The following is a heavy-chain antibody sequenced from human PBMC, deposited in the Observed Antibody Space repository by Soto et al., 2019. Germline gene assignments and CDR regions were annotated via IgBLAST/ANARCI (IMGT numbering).Heavy chain of an antibody. V-gene: IGHV4-59*12. CDR2: IYYSGST. D-gene: IGHD2-21*02. Sequence: SETLSLTCTVSGGSIISYYWSWIRQPPGKGLEWIGYIYYSGSTNYNPSLKSRVTISVDTSKNQFSLKLSSVTAADTAVYYCARDCGGDCYAFDIWGQGTMVTVSS. CDR1: GGSIISYY. CDR3: ARDCGGDCYAFDI. J-gene: IGHJ3*02.